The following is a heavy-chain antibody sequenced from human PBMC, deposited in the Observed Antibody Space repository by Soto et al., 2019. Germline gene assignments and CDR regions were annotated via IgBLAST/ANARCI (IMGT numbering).Heavy chain of an antibody. V-gene: IGHV3-74*01. CDR1: VFTFSNYW. CDR2: IDTDGSTT. D-gene: IGHD2-15*01. Sequence: GGSLRLSCATSVFTFSNYWMHWVRQVPGRGLVWVSRIDTDGSTTSYADFAKGRFTISRDNAKSTLSLQMNSLRAEDTAIYYCACSRRPARLGPKGAIDYWGQGTLVTVSS. CDR3: ACSRRPARLGPKGAIDY. J-gene: IGHJ4*02.